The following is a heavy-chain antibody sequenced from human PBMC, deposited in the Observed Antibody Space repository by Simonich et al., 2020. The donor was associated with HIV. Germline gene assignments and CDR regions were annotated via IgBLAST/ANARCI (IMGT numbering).Heavy chain of an antibody. J-gene: IGHJ6*03. D-gene: IGHD1-26*01. V-gene: IGHV4-34*01. Sequence: QVQLQQWGAGLLKPSETLSPTCAFYGVSFSGYYWSCIRQPPGKGREWIGEINHSGSTNNSTIHKGRVSRSVDTSKNQFSMKLSSVTAADTGVYYGARGRVGATTDRDYYYMDVWGKGTTVTVSS. CDR3: ARGRVGATTDRDYYYMDV. CDR2: INHSGST. CDR1: GVSFSGYY.